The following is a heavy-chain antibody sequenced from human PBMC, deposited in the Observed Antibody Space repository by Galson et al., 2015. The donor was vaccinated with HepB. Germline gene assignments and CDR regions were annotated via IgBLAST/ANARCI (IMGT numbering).Heavy chain of an antibody. CDR3: ARDLGPRTTVTTGSYYYGMDV. CDR1: SYG. J-gene: IGHJ6*02. Sequence: SYGISWGRQAPGQGLEWMGWISAYNGNTNYAQKLQGRVTMTTDTSTSTAYMELRSLRSDDTAVYYCARDLGPRTTVTTGSYYYGMDVRGQGTTVTVSS. V-gene: IGHV1-18*01. CDR2: ISAYNGNT. D-gene: IGHD4-17*01.